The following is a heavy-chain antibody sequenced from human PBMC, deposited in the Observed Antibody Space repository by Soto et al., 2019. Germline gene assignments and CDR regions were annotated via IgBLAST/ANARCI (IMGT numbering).Heavy chain of an antibody. Sequence: HPGGSMRLSCAASGFIFNNYAMSWVRQAPGKGLEWVSFISAGGGSPNYADSVKGRFTISRDNSKNMVYLQMNSLRAEDTAVYYCAKDGGFYDFVTGYYLTGHYFDYWGQGTPVTVSS. J-gene: IGHJ4*02. CDR2: ISAGGGSP. V-gene: IGHV3-23*01. D-gene: IGHD3-9*01. CDR3: AKDGGFYDFVTGYYLTGHYFDY. CDR1: GFIFNNYA.